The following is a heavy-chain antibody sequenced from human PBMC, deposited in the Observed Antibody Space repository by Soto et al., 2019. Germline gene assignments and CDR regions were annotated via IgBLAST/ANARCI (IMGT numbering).Heavy chain of an antibody. Sequence: EVQLVESGGGLVQPGGSLKLSCAASGFTFSGSAMHWVRQASGKGLEWVGRIRSKANSYATAYAASVKGRFTISRDDSKNTAYMQMNRLKTEDTAVYYCKRPTLDYWGQGTLVTVSS. CDR1: GFTFSGSA. V-gene: IGHV3-73*01. CDR3: KRPTLDY. CDR2: IRSKANSYAT. J-gene: IGHJ4*02.